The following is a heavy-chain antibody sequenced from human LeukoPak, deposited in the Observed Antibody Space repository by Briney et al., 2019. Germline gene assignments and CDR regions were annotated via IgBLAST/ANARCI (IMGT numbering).Heavy chain of an antibody. V-gene: IGHV3-15*07. Sequence: PGGSLRLSCAASGFTFSNAWMNWVRQAPGKGLEWVGRIKSKTDGGTTDYAAPVKGRFTISRDDSKNTLYLQMNSLKTEDTAVYYCTTWYYDFWSGSSYYYYYYGMDVWGQGTTVTVSS. J-gene: IGHJ6*02. CDR3: TTWYYDFWSGSSYYYYYYGMDV. CDR2: IKSKTDGGTT. CDR1: GFTFSNAW. D-gene: IGHD3-3*01.